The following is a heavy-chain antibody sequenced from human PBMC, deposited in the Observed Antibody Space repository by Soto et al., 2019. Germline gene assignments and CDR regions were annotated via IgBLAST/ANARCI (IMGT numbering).Heavy chain of an antibody. V-gene: IGHV3-23*01. CDR3: VKDCRD. CDR1: GFTFSSYA. J-gene: IGHJ4*02. CDR2: ISGSGGTT. Sequence: EVQLLESGGGLVQPGGSLRLSCAASGFTFSSYAMSWVRQAPGKGLEWVSGISGSGGTTYDADSVKGRFTISRDNSENPLYLQMNSLRVEDTAIYYCVKDCRDWGQGTLVTVSS.